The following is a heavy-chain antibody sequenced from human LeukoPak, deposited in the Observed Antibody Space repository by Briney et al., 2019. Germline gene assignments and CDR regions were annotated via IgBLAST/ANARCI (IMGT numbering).Heavy chain of an antibody. V-gene: IGHV7-4-1*02. Sequence: VASVKVSCKASGYTFTSYAMNWVRQAPGQGLEWMGWINANTGNPTYALAFTGRFVFSLDTSVCTAYLQISSLKAEDTAVYYCARISYDSSGYGWFDPWGQGTLVTVSS. CDR2: INANTGNP. CDR1: GYTFTSYA. J-gene: IGHJ5*02. CDR3: ARISYDSSGYGWFDP. D-gene: IGHD3-22*01.